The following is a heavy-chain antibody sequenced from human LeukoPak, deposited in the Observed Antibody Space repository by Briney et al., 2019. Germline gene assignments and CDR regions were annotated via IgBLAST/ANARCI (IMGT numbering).Heavy chain of an antibody. CDR2: INHSGST. D-gene: IGHD1-1*01. V-gene: IGHV4-34*01. Sequence: SETLSLTCAVYGGSFSGYYWSWIRQPPGKGLEWIGEINHSGSTNYNPSLKSRVTISVDTSKNQFSLKLSSVTAADTAVYYCARSTHEYYFDYWGQGTLVTVSS. J-gene: IGHJ4*02. CDR3: ARSTHEYYFDY. CDR1: GGSFSGYY.